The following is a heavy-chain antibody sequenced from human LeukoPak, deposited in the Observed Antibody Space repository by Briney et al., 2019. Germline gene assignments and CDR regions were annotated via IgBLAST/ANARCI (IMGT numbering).Heavy chain of an antibody. D-gene: IGHD6-13*01. V-gene: IGHV1-46*01. Sequence: ASVKVSCKASGYTFTSYYMHWVRQAPGQGLEWMGIINPSGGSTSYAQKFQGRVTMTRDTSTSTVYMELSSLRAEDTAVYYCARDLHSSSSSLWWFDPWGQGTLVTVSS. CDR1: GYTFTSYY. J-gene: IGHJ5*02. CDR2: INPSGGST. CDR3: ARDLHSSSSSLWWFDP.